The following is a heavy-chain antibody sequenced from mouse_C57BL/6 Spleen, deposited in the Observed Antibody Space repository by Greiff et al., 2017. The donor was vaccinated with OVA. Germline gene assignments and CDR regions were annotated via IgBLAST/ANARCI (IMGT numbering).Heavy chain of an antibody. Sequence: EVKLMESGGGLVQPGGSLSLSCAASGFTFTDYYMSWVRQPPGKALEWLGFIRNKANGYTTEYSASVKGRFTISRDNSQSILYLQMNALRAEDSATYYCARPFPRTHAMDYWGQGTSVTVSS. CDR1: GFTFTDYY. CDR3: ARPFPRTHAMDY. J-gene: IGHJ4*01. V-gene: IGHV7-3*01. CDR2: IRNKANGYTT.